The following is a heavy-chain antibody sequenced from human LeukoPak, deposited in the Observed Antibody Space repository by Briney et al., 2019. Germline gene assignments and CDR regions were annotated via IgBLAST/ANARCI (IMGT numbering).Heavy chain of an antibody. CDR1: GFTFSGYA. J-gene: IGHJ4*02. V-gene: IGHV3-23*01. CDR3: ANDDFWSGYYPPYFDY. D-gene: IGHD3-3*01. CDR2: ISGSGGST. Sequence: GGSLRLSCAASGFTFSGYAMSWVRQAPGKGLEWVSAISGSGGSTYYADSVKGRFTISRDNSKNTLYLQMNSLRAEDTAVYYCANDDFWSGYYPPYFDYWGQGTLVTVSS.